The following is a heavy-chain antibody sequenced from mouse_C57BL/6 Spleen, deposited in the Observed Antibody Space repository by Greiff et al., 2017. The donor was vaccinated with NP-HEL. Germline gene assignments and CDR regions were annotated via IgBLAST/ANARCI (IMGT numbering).Heavy chain of an antibody. CDR2: ISNLAYSI. J-gene: IGHJ1*03. CDR3: ARLWLREGYFDV. V-gene: IGHV5-15*04. Sequence: EVKLVESGGGLVQPGGSLKLSCAASGFTFSDYGMAWVRQAPRKGPEWVAFISNLAYSIYYADTVTGRFTIARENAKNTLYLEMSSLRAEDTAMYYCARLWLREGYFDVWGTGTTVTVSS. CDR1: GFTFSDYG. D-gene: IGHD2-2*01.